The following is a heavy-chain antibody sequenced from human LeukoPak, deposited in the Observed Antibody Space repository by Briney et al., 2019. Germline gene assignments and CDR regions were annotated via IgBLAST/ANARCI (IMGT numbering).Heavy chain of an antibody. CDR1: GFTFSSYS. J-gene: IGHJ4*02. CDR2: GSGGST. Sequence: WGSLTLSCAASGFTFSSYSMSWVRQAPGKGLEWVSAGSGGSTYYADSVKGRFTISRDNSKNTLYLQMNSLRAEDTAVYYCAKEAPPGGYYFDYWGQGTLVTVSS. CDR3: AKEAPPGGYYFDY. V-gene: IGHV3-23*01. D-gene: IGHD3-16*01.